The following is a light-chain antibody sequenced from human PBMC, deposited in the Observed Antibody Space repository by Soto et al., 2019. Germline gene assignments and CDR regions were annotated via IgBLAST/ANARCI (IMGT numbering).Light chain of an antibody. V-gene: IGLV9-49*01. Sequence: QAVLTQPPSASASLGASVTLTCTLSSDYSNYNVDWYQQRPGKGPRFVMRVGTGGIVGSKGDGIPDRFSVLGSGLNRYLTIKNIQEDDESDYHCGADHGSGSNFVYVFGTGTQLTVL. CDR3: GADHGSGSNFVYV. CDR1: SDYSNYN. CDR2: VGTGGIVG. J-gene: IGLJ7*01.